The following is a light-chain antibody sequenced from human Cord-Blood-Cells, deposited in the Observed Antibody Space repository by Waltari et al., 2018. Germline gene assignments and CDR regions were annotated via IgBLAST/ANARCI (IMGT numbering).Light chain of an antibody. V-gene: IGKV1-39*01. CDR3: QQSYSTPPKLT. J-gene: IGKJ4*01. Sequence: EIQMTQSQSSLSASVGDRVTITCRASQSISSYLNWYQQKPGKAPKLLIYAASSLQSGVPSRFSGSGSGTDFTLTINSLQPEDFATYYCQQSYSTPPKLTFGGGTKVEIK. CDR1: QSISSY. CDR2: AAS.